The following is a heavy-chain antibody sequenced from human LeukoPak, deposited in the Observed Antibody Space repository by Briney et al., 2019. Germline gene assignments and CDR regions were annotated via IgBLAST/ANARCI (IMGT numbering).Heavy chain of an antibody. Sequence: PGGYLRLSCAACGFTFSSYSMSWVRQAPGKGLEWVSYIGTTSGAIYYADSVKGRFTISRDSAKNSLYLQMNSLRAEDTAVYYCARFRTWGDKAFDYWGQGTLVTVSS. J-gene: IGHJ4*02. V-gene: IGHV3-48*01. D-gene: IGHD2-21*02. CDR3: ARFRTWGDKAFDY. CDR1: GFTFSSYS. CDR2: IGTTSGAI.